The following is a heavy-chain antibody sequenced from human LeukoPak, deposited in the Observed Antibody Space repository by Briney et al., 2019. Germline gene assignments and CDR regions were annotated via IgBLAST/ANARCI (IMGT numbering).Heavy chain of an antibody. J-gene: IGHJ4*02. Sequence: GGSLRLSCAASGFTFSSYEMNWVRQAPGKGLEWVSYISSSGSTIYYADSVKGRFTISRDNAKNSLYLQMNSLRAEDTAVYYCAGGVAVSVVPAPDYCGQGTLVTVSS. V-gene: IGHV3-48*03. CDR3: AGGVAVSVVPAPDY. CDR1: GFTFSSYE. D-gene: IGHD2-2*01. CDR2: ISSSGSTI.